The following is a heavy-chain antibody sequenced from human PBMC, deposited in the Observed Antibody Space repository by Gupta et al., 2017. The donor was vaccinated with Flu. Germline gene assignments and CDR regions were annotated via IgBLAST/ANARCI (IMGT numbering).Heavy chain of an antibody. V-gene: IGHV3-23*01. CDR1: GFTFSSYA. CDR3: AKVRMGGQWLVRDYYYYGMDV. Sequence: EVQLLESGGGLVQPGGSLRLSCAASGFTFSSYAMSWVRQAPGKGLEWVSAISGSGGSTYYADSVKGRCTISRDNSKNTLYLQMNSLRAEDTAVYYCAKVRMGGQWLVRDYYYYGMDVWGQGTTVTVSS. CDR2: ISGSGGST. J-gene: IGHJ6*02. D-gene: IGHD6-19*01.